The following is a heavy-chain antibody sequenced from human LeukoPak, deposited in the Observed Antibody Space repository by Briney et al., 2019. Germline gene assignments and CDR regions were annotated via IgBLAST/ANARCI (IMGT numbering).Heavy chain of an antibody. Sequence: GGSLRLSCAASGFTFSSYGMSWVRQAPGKGLEWVSAISGSGGSTYYADSVKGRFTISRDNSKNALYLQMNSLRAEDTAVYYCAKEMDIVATIGIFDYWGQGTLVTVSS. CDR2: ISGSGGST. D-gene: IGHD5-12*01. CDR3: AKEMDIVATIGIFDY. V-gene: IGHV3-23*01. J-gene: IGHJ4*02. CDR1: GFTFSSYG.